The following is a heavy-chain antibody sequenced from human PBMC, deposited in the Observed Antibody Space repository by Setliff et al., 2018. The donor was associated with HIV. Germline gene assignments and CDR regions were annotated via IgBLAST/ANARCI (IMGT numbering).Heavy chain of an antibody. Sequence: SETLSLTCSVSGGSVIKDKFYWGWIRQAPAKGLEWIGTLYDTGRTYYNPPLKSRVSIFVGTTKNEFSLNLRSVTAADTAVYFCVNSGYDGDYYYYYMDVWGKGTTVTVSS. CDR3: VNSGYDGDYYYYYMDV. D-gene: IGHD5-12*01. CDR1: GGSVIKDKFY. V-gene: IGHV4-39*01. J-gene: IGHJ6*03. CDR2: LYDTGRT.